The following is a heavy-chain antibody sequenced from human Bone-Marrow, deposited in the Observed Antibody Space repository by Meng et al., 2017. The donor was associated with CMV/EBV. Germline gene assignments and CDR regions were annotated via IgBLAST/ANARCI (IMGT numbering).Heavy chain of an antibody. J-gene: IGHJ3*02. D-gene: IGHD5-18*01. V-gene: IGHV1-69*02. CDR2: IIPILGIA. Sequence: SVKVSCKASGGTFSSYTISWVRQAPGQGLEWMGRIIPILGIANYAQKFQGRVTITADKSTSTAYMELSSLRSEDTAVYYCARMPDVAPLQLWYNDAFDIWGQGTIVTVSS. CDR1: GGTFSSYT. CDR3: ARMPDVAPLQLWYNDAFDI.